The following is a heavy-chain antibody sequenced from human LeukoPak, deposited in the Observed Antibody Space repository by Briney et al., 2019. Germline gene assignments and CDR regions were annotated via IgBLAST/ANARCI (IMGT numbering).Heavy chain of an antibody. V-gene: IGHV3-23*01. CDR2: IGGSGVTK. CDR3: ARGASSWEYTTFDV. Sequence: GGSLRLSCAASGFKFTNYAMHGVRQAPGKGLEWVSTIGGSGVTKFYADSVEGRFTISRDNSNNALFLQMNSLRAEDMAIYYCARGASSWEYTTFDVWGQGTIVTVSS. CDR1: GFKFTNYA. D-gene: IGHD6-13*01. J-gene: IGHJ3*01.